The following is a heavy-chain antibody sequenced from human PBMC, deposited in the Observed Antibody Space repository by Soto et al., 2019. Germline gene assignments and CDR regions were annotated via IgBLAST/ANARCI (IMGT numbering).Heavy chain of an antibody. Sequence: PGGSLRLSCAASAFTFRNYWMSWVRQAPGKGLECVAKIKQDGGEKYYVDSVKGRFTISRDNAKNSVYLQMNSLTVEDTAMYYCARFYYDSSGYLPSPYYYYYGMDLWGQGSTVTVSS. CDR1: AFTFRNYW. V-gene: IGHV3-7*04. D-gene: IGHD3-22*01. CDR3: ARFYYDSSGYLPSPYYYYYGMDL. CDR2: IKQDGGEK. J-gene: IGHJ6*02.